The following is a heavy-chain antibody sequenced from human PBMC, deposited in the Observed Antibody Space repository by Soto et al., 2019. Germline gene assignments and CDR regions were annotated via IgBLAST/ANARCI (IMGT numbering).Heavy chain of an antibody. D-gene: IGHD1-26*01. Sequence: ASEKRYCKASGYTFTSYGISWLRQAPGQGLEWMGWISAYNGNTNYAQKLQGRVTMTTDTSTSTAYMELRSLRSDDTAVYHCARDCGIVRATLPAPRAHGTLVTV. CDR2: ISAYNGNT. J-gene: IGHJ1*01. CDR3: ARDCGIVRATLPAP. V-gene: IGHV1-18*01. CDR1: GYTFTSYG.